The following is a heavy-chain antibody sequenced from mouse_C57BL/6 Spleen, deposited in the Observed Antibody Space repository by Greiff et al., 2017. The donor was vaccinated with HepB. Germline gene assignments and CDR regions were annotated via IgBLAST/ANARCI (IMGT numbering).Heavy chain of an antibody. CDR1: GYTFTSYG. CDR2: IYPRSGNT. J-gene: IGHJ4*01. D-gene: IGHD2-5*01. CDR3: ARSPTIVTTDAMDY. Sequence: VNVVESGAELARPGASVKLSCKASGYTFTSYGISWVKQRTGQGLEWIGEIYPRSGNTYYNEKFKGKATLTADKASSTAYMELRSLTSEDSAVYFCARSPTIVTTDAMDYWGQGTSVTVSS. V-gene: IGHV1-81*01.